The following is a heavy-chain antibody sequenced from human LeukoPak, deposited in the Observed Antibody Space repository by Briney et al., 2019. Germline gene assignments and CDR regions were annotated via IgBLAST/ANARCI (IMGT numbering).Heavy chain of an antibody. CDR3: ARHEGSSSWYGDGPHDAFDI. CDR2: IYSSGST. CDR1: GGSIYNYY. V-gene: IGHV4-59*01. J-gene: IGHJ3*02. D-gene: IGHD6-13*01. Sequence: SETLSLTCTVSGGSIYNYYWNWIRQSPGKGLECIGSIYSSGSTNYNPSLKSRVTISVDTSKNQFSLKLSSVTAADTAVYYCARHEGSSSWYGDGPHDAFDIWGQGTMVTVSS.